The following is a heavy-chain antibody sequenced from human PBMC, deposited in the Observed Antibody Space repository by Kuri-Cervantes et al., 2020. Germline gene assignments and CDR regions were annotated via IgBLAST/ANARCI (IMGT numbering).Heavy chain of an antibody. D-gene: IGHD6-13*01. CDR1: GFTFDDYA. J-gene: IGHJ4*02. CDR2: ISSSSSYI. V-gene: IGHV3-21*01. Sequence: GESLKISCAASGFTFDDYAMHWVRQAPGKGLEWVSSISSSSSYIYYADSVKGRFTISRDNAKNSLYLQMNSLRAEDTAVYYCARRPGSRSIAAAGTYYFDYWGQGTLVTVSS. CDR3: ARRPGSRSIAAAGTYYFDY.